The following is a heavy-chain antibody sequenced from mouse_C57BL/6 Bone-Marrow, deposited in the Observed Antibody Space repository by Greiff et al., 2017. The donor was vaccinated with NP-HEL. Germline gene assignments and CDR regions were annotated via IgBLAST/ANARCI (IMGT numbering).Heavy chain of an antibody. J-gene: IGHJ2*01. V-gene: IGHV5-4*01. CDR2: ISDGGSYT. CDR3: ARGGYYGSSDYFDY. D-gene: IGHD1-1*01. Sequence: EVQRVESGGGLVKPGGSLKLSCAASGFTFSSYAMSWVRQTPEKRLEWVATISDGGSYTYYPDNVKGRFTISRDNAKNNLYLQMSHLKSEDTAMYYCARGGYYGSSDYFDYWGQGTTLTVSS. CDR1: GFTFSSYA.